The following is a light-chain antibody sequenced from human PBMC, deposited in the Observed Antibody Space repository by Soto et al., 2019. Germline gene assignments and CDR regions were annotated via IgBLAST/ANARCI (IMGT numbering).Light chain of an antibody. CDR3: QQRTNWPPWT. Sequence: EIVLTQSPGTLSLSPGERATLSCRASQSVSSYLAWYQQKPGQAPRLLIYDASNRATGIPARFSGSGSGTDFTLTIIRLDPEDYAVYYCQQRTNWPPWTFGQGTKVEIK. V-gene: IGKV3-11*01. J-gene: IGKJ1*01. CDR2: DAS. CDR1: QSVSSY.